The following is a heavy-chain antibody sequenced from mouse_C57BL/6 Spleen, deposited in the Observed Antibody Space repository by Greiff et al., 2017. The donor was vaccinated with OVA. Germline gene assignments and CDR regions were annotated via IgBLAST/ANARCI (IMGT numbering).Heavy chain of an antibody. D-gene: IGHD1-1*01. J-gene: IGHJ4*01. Sequence: VQLQQPGAELVKPGASVKMSCKASGYTFTSYWITWVKQRPGQGLEWIGDIYPGSGSTNYNEKFKSKATLTVDTSSSTAYMQLSSLTSEDSAVYYCARRYGSSWAYYYAMDYWGQGTSVTVSS. V-gene: IGHV1-55*01. CDR1: GYTFTSYW. CDR3: ARRYGSSWAYYYAMDY. CDR2: IYPGSGST.